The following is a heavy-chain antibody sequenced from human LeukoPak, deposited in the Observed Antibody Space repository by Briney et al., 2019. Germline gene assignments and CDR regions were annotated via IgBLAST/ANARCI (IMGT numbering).Heavy chain of an antibody. Sequence: SQTLSLTCAISGDSVSSNSAAWNWTRQSPSRGLEWLGRTYYRSKWYNDYAVSVKSRITINPDTSKNQFSLQLNSVTPEDTAVYYCARAEYSSSSDYYYMDVWGKGTTVTVSS. D-gene: IGHD6-6*01. J-gene: IGHJ6*03. V-gene: IGHV6-1*01. CDR2: TYYRSKWYN. CDR3: ARAEYSSSSDYYYMDV. CDR1: GDSVSSNSAA.